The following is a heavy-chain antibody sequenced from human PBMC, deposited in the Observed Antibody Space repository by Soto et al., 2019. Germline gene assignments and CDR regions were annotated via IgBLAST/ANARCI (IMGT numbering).Heavy chain of an antibody. CDR3: ARGDIVVVHGWFDP. D-gene: IGHD2-2*01. Sequence: SETLSLTCTVSCGSIISYYWSWIRQPAGKGLEWIGRIYTSGSTNYNPSLKSRVTMSGDTSKNQFSLKLSSVTAADTAVYYCARGDIVVVHGWFDPWGQGTLVTVSS. CDR1: CGSIISYY. CDR2: IYTSGST. V-gene: IGHV4-4*07. J-gene: IGHJ5*02.